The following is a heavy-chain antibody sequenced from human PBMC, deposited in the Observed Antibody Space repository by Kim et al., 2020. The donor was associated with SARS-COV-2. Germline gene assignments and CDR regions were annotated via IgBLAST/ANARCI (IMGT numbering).Heavy chain of an antibody. CDR1: GYSFTSYW. J-gene: IGHJ4*02. V-gene: IGHV5-51*01. Sequence: GESLKISCKGSGYSFTSYWIGWVRQMPGKGLEWVGIIYPGDSDTRYSPSFQGQVTISADKSISTAYLQWSSLKASDTAMYYCARYVHYYDSSGYRIGVYYFDYWGQGTLVTVSS. D-gene: IGHD3-22*01. CDR2: IYPGDSDT. CDR3: ARYVHYYDSSGYRIGVYYFDY.